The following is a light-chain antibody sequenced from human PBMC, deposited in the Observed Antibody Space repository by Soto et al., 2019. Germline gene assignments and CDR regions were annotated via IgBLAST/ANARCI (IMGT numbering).Light chain of an antibody. J-gene: IGLJ2*01. V-gene: IGLV3-21*04. CDR3: QVWDSSSDQSV. CDR1: NIGSKT. CDR2: YDR. Sequence: SYELTQPPSVSVAPGKTARITCGGENIGSKTVHWHQQKPGQAPLLVIYYDRYRPSGMPGRFSGSNSGNTATLTISRVEAADEADYYCQVWDSSSDQSVFGGGTKLTVL.